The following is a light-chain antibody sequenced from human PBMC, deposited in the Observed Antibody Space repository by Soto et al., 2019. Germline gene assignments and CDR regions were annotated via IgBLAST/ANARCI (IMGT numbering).Light chain of an antibody. Sequence: EKVVTQSPATLSVSPGERATLSCRASQSISSNLAWYQQKPGQAPRLLIYDASTRATGIPARFSGSGSGTDFTLTISSLQSEDFGVYYCQQYNNWPRTFGQGTKVDIK. CDR2: DAS. CDR3: QQYNNWPRT. CDR1: QSISSN. V-gene: IGKV3-15*01. J-gene: IGKJ1*01.